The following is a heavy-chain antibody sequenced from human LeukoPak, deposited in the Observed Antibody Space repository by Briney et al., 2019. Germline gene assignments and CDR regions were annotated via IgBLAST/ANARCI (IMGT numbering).Heavy chain of an antibody. V-gene: IGHV3-30*19. D-gene: IGHD3-16*01. CDR2: ISYDGSEK. CDR1: GFTLGSYG. CDR3: AKGGDFDY. J-gene: IGHJ4*02. Sequence: GRSLRLSCAASGFTLGSYGMQWARQAPGKGLEWVAVISYDGSEKNHVDSVKGRFTISRDNSKNTLYLQMNSLRPEDTAVYYCAKGGDFDYWGQGTLVTVSS.